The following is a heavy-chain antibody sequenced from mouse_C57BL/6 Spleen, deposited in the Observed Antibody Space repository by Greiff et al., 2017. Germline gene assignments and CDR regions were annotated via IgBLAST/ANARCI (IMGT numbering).Heavy chain of an antibody. V-gene: IGHV1-69*01. D-gene: IGHD2-1*01. CDR1: GYTFTSYW. CDR3: ARSLYGNSLGY. Sequence: QVQLKQPGAELVMPGASVKLSCKASGYTFTSYWMHWVKQRPGQGLEWIGEIDPSDSYTNYNQKFKGKSTLTVDKSSSTAYMQLSSLTSEDSAVYYCARSLYGNSLGYWGQGTLVTVSA. J-gene: IGHJ3*01. CDR2: IDPSDSYT.